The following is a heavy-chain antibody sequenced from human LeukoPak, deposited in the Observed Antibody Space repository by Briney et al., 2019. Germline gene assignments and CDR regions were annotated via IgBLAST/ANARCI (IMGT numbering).Heavy chain of an antibody. CDR1: GFTFNTYG. D-gene: IGHD3-22*01. V-gene: IGHV3-30*18. J-gene: IGHJ4*02. CDR3: PKAESSGYHYGSDY. CDR2: ISYDGRNK. Sequence: GGSLRLSCAASGFTFNTYGMHWVRQAPGKGLEWVAVISYDGRNKYYADSVKGRFTISRDNSKNTLYLQMNSLRAEDTSVYFCPKAESSGYHYGSDYWGQGTLVTVSS.